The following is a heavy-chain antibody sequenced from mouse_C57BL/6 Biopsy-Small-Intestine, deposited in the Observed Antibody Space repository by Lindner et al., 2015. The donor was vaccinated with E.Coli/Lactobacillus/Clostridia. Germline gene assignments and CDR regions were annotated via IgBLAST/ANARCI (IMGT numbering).Heavy chain of an antibody. CDR1: GISITTGNYR. J-gene: IGHJ4*01. Sequence: GPGLVKPSQTVFLTCTVTGISITTGNYRWSWIRQFPGNKLEWIGYIYYSGTITYNPSLTSRTTITRDTPKNQFFLEMNSLTAEDTATYYCARYYYGSYYAMDYWGQGTSVTVSS. V-gene: IGHV3-5*01. D-gene: IGHD1-1*01. CDR2: IYYSGTI. CDR3: ARYYYGSYYAMDY.